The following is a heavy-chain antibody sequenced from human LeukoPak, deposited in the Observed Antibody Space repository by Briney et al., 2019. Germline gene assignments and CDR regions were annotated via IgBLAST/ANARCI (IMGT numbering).Heavy chain of an antibody. Sequence: GGSLRLSCAASGFTLSDYYMSWIRQAPGKGLEWVSYISSSGSTIYYADSVKGRFTISRDNAKNSLYLQMNSLRAEDTAVYYCASRVIGSVTTDYWGQGTLVTVSS. CDR3: ASRVIGSVTTDY. D-gene: IGHD4-17*01. CDR2: ISSSGSTI. J-gene: IGHJ4*02. CDR1: GFTLSDYY. V-gene: IGHV3-11*01.